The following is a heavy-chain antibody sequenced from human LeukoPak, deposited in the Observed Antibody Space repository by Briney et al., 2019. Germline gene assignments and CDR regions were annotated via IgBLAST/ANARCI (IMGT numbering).Heavy chain of an antibody. CDR3: ARGGYCGGDCYFYY. J-gene: IGHJ4*02. D-gene: IGHD2-21*02. CDR1: GGSISSYY. V-gene: IGHV4-4*08. Sequence: SETLSLTCTVSGGSISSYYWSWIRQPPGKGLEWIGRIYTSGSTNYNPSLKSRVTISVDTSKNQFSLKLSSVTAADTAVYYCARGGYCGGDCYFYYWGQGTLVTVSS. CDR2: IYTSGST.